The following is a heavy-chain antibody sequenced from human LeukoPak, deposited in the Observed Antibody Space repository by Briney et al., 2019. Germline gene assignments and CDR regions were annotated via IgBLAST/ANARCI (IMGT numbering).Heavy chain of an antibody. V-gene: IGHV4-59*01. Sequence: SGTLSLTCTVSGGSISSYYWSWIRQPPGKGLEWIGYIYYSGSTNYNPSLKSRVTISVDTSKNQFSLKLSSVTAADTAVYYCAREGHTPHTLDYWGQGTLVTVSS. CDR2: IYYSGST. CDR3: AREGHTPHTLDY. CDR1: GGSISSYY. D-gene: IGHD1-14*01. J-gene: IGHJ4*02.